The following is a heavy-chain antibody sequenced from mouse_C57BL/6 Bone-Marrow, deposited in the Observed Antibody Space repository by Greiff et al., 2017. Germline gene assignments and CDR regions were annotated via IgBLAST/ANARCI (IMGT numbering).Heavy chain of an antibody. J-gene: IGHJ3*01. V-gene: IGHV1-82*01. CDR3: ARAGKSAY. CDR2: IYPGDGDT. CDR1: GYAFSSSW. Sequence: QVQLQQSGPELVKPGASVKISCKASGYAFSSSWMNWVKQRPGKGLEWIGRIYPGDGDTNYNGKFKGKATLTADKSSSTAYMQLSSLTSEDSAVYFCARAGKSAYWGQGTLVTVSA.